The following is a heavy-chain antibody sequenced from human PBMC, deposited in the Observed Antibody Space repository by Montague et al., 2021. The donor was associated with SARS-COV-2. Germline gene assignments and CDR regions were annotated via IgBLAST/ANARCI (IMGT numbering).Heavy chain of an antibody. CDR2: XYSNDEK. CDR3: AHLIRYYDIFTGIPFDY. D-gene: IGHD3-9*01. CDR1: GFLLSTPNVG. V-gene: IGHV2-5*01. J-gene: IGHJ4*02. Sequence: PALVKPTQTLTLICTFSGFLLSTPNVGVGWIRQPPGKALEWVAVXYSNDEKRYSPSLRNRLTITKDTAKNQVVLSLTYVDPVDTATYYCAHLIRYYDIFTGIPFDYWGQGSQVTVSS.